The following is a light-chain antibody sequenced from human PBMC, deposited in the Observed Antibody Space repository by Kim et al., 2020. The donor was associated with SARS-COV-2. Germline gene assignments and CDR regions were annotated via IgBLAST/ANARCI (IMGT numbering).Light chain of an antibody. CDR1: GPIVGTDYD. Sequence: QGVTISCTGSGPIVGTDYDVHWYRQVPGTPPKLLIYGSSDRASGVSDRVSGSKSGISASLAITGLQPEDEGDYYCQSFDSSLNAYVFGTGTKVTVL. CDR2: GSS. V-gene: IGLV1-40*01. J-gene: IGLJ1*01. CDR3: QSFDSSLNAYV.